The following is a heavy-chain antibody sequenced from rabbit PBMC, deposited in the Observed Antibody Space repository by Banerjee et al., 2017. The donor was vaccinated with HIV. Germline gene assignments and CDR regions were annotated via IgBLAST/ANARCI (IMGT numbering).Heavy chain of an antibody. CDR3: ARHETGTSGGNFAL. V-gene: IGHV1S45*01. D-gene: IGHD1-1*01. CDR1: GLSLSNNYV. J-gene: IGHJ4*01. Sequence: QEQLEESGGDLVKPEGSLTLTCTASGLSLSNNYVLCWVRQAPWKGLEWIGCINNGGGSTYDATWAKGRFTITKASWTTGTLQMTSLTAADTAAYFCARHETGTSGGNFALWGPGTLVTFS. CDR2: INNGGGST.